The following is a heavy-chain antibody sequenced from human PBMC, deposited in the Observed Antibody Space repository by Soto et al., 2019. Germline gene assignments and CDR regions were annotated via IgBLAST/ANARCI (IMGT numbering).Heavy chain of an antibody. CDR3: ARRSTMVRGVTDYYYNGMDV. CDR2: IYPGDSDT. D-gene: IGHD3-10*01. J-gene: IGHJ6*02. CDR1: GYSFTSYW. Sequence: GESLKISCKGSGYSFTSYWIGWVRQMPGKGLEWMGIIYPGDSDTRYSPSFQGQVTISADKSISTAYLQWSSLKASDTAMYYCARRSTMVRGVTDYYYNGMDVWDQGTTVTVS. V-gene: IGHV5-51*01.